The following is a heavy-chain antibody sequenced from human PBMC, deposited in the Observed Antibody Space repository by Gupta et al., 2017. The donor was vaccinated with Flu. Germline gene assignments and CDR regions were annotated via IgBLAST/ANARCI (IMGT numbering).Heavy chain of an antibody. CDR2: TNTDGTTT. CDR1: GFSFSSYW. Sequence: EVQLVESGGGLIQPGGSLRLSCVVSGFSFSSYWMHWVRQVPGKGLEWVSRTNTDGTTTSYADSVKGRFVISRDNSRNTLYLRLNDLRVADTAIYYCAQVDRAAPPEVWGQGTLVTVSS. V-gene: IGHV3-74*01. J-gene: IGHJ4*02. CDR3: AQVDRAAPPEV. D-gene: IGHD6-13*01.